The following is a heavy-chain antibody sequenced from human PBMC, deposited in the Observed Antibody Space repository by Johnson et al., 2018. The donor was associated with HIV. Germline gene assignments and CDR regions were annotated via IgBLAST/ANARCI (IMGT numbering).Heavy chain of an antibody. J-gene: IGHJ3*02. CDR3: ARSSSGLDAFDI. CDR2: IKCDGSEK. CDR1: GFTFSSYW. D-gene: IGHD3-22*01. Sequence: VQLVESGGGLVQPGGSLRLSCAASGFTFSSYWMSWVRQAPGKGLEWVADIKCDGSEKYYVDSVKGRLTISRDNAKNSLYLQMNSLRAEDTALYYCARSSSGLDAFDIWGQGTMVTVSS. V-gene: IGHV3-7*03.